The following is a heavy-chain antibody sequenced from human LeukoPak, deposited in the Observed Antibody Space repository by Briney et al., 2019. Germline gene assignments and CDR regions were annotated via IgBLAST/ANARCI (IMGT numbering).Heavy chain of an antibody. J-gene: IGHJ6*03. CDR3: ARVKAYSNAWPRTYYYYYYMDV. CDR2: IKQDGSEK. CDR1: GFTFSSYW. D-gene: IGHD6-19*01. V-gene: IGHV3-7*01. Sequence: GGSLRLTCAASGFTFSSYWMSWVRQAPGKGLEWVANIKQDGSEKYYVDSVKGRFTISRDNAKNSLYLQMNSLRAEDTAVYYCARVKAYSNAWPRTYYYYYYMDVWGKGTTVIVSS.